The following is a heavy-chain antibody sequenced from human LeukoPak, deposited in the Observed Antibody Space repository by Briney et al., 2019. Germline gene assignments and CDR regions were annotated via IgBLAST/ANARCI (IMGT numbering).Heavy chain of an antibody. CDR1: GGSISSSSYY. Sequence: SETLSLTCTVSGGSISSSSYYWGWIRQPPGKGLEWIGSIYYSGSTYYNPSLKSRVTISVDTSKNQFSLKLSSVTAADTAVYYCARAAPGIAVAGAVDYWGQGTLVTVSS. CDR2: IYYSGST. D-gene: IGHD6-19*01. J-gene: IGHJ4*02. V-gene: IGHV4-39*07. CDR3: ARAAPGIAVAGAVDY.